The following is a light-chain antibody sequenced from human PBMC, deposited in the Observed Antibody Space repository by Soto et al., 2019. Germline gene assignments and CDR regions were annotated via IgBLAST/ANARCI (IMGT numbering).Light chain of an antibody. V-gene: IGKV3-20*01. CDR3: QQYATSTGT. CDR1: ESVSSSS. CDR2: DTS. Sequence: EIVLTQSPGTLSLSPGERATLSCRASESVSSSSLAWYQQKPGQAPRLLMYDTSSRADGIQDRFRSSGSGTDFTLIINRLEPEDFAVYHCQQYATSTGTFGHGTRVEIK. J-gene: IGKJ1*01.